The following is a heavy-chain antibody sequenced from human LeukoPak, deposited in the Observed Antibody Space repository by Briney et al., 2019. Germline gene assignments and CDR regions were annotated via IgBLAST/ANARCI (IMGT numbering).Heavy chain of an antibody. J-gene: IGHJ4*02. CDR3: ARSASMVRGVIRVFDY. V-gene: IGHV3-7*03. CDR1: GFTFSSYW. Sequence: PGGSLRLSCAASGFTFSSYWMSWVRQAPGKGLEWVANIKQDGSEKYYVDSVKGRFTISRDNAKNSLYLQMNSLRAEDTAVYYCARSASMVRGVIRVFDYWGQGTLVTVSS. CDR2: IKQDGSEK. D-gene: IGHD3-10*01.